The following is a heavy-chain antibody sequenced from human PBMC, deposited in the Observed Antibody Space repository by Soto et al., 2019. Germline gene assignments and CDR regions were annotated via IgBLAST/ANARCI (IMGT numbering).Heavy chain of an antibody. D-gene: IGHD1-26*01. CDR2: IKSKTEGGTT. Sequence: EVQLVESGGGLVKPGGSLRLSCAASGFTFSNAWMSWVRQVPGKGLEWVGRIKSKTEGGTTDYVALVIGRFTISRDDSVNTLYLQMNSLKTEDTAVYFCTTDRKWEGMAFHIWGQGTMVTVSS. CDR1: GFTFSNAW. CDR3: TTDRKWEGMAFHI. J-gene: IGHJ3*02. V-gene: IGHV3-15*01.